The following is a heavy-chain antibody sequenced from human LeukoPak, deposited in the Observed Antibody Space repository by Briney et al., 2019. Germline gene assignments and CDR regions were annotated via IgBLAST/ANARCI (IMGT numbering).Heavy chain of an antibody. J-gene: IGHJ3*02. CDR3: ARAVGYGAGSYGFDI. CDR1: GFTLSSKV. Sequence: GGSLRLSCAASGFTLSSKVMHWVRQAPGTGLVWVSRIIRDGTGTDYADSVKGRFTISRDIATNTLYLQMNSLRAEDTAVYYCARAVGYGAGSYGFDIWGQGTTVTVFS. CDR2: IIRDGTGT. V-gene: IGHV3-74*01. D-gene: IGHD3-10*01.